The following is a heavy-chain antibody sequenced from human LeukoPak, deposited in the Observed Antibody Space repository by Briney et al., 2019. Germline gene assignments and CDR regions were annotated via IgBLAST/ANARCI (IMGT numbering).Heavy chain of an antibody. D-gene: IGHD2/OR15-2a*01. CDR1: GFNFNSHW. J-gene: IGHJ4*02. CDR2: INQDGNEK. CDR3: ARDANLRGYNSWPAR. V-gene: IGHV3-7*01. Sequence: GGSLRPSCEGSGFNFNSHWMSWVRQAPGKGPEWVTNINQDGNEKYYAGSVKGRFTVSRDNVKKSVYLQMDNVRADDTGVYYCARDANLRGYNSWPARWGQGTLVTVSS.